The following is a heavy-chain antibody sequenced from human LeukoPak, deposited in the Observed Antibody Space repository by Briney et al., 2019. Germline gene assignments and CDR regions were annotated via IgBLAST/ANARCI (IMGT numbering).Heavy chain of an antibody. CDR3: ARGKAAINY. CDR2: IKQDGSEK. V-gene: IGHV3-7*01. Sequence: GGSLRLSCAASGFTFSSHWMSWVRQAPGKGLEWVANIKQDGSEKYYVDSVKGRFTISRDNAKNSLYLQMNSLRAEDTAVYYCARGKAAINYWGQGTLVTVSS. J-gene: IGHJ4*02. CDR1: GFTFSSHW. D-gene: IGHD2-2*02.